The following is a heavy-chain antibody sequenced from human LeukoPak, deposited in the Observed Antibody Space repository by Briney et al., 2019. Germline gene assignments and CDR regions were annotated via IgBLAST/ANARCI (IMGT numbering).Heavy chain of an antibody. D-gene: IGHD6-19*01. CDR1: GFTFSTYA. J-gene: IGHJ6*03. CDR2: ISYDGSSK. Sequence: GRSLRLSCAASGFTFSTYAMHWVRQAPGKGLEWVAVISYDGSSKYYADSVKGRFTISRDNSKNTLYLQMNSLRAEDTAVYYCAKGGGSGWYYMDVWGKGTTVTVSS. V-gene: IGHV3-30*04. CDR3: AKGGGSGWYYMDV.